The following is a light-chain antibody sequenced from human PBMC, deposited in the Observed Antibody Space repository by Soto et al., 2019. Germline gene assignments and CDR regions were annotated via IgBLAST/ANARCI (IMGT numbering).Light chain of an antibody. CDR1: SSDVGGYNY. CDR3: SSYTSSSTLLYV. J-gene: IGLJ1*01. V-gene: IGLV2-14*01. Sequence: QSALTQPASVSGSPGQSITISCTGTSSDVGGYNYVSWYQQHPGKAPKLMIYDVSNRPSGVSNRFSGSKSGNTASLTISGLXAXXXXXXYXSSYTSSSTLLYVFGTGTKLTVL. CDR2: DVS.